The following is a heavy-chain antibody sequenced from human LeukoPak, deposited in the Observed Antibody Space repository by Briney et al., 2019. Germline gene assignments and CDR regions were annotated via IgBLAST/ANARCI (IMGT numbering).Heavy chain of an antibody. V-gene: IGHV3-21*01. Sequence: GGTLRLFCAASGFPFSSYSMNWVRQARGRGREDGSSISSSSSYIFCADSEKGRFTISRHNAKNSLYLQMNSLRAEYTAVYYCARDLDDFGSGLIDYWGQGTLVTVSS. D-gene: IGHD3-3*01. J-gene: IGHJ4*02. CDR3: ARDLDDFGSGLIDY. CDR1: GFPFSSYS. CDR2: ISSSSSYI.